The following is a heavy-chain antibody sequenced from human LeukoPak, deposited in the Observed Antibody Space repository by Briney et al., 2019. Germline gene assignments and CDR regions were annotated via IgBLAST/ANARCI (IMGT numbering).Heavy chain of an antibody. V-gene: IGHV3-23*01. CDR1: GFTFSGYA. Sequence: GGSLRLSCAASGFTFSGYAMSWVRQAPGKGLEWVSTFSGGGDHTYYADSVKGRFTISRDKSKNTLHLQMNSLRVEDTAVFYCAKDSGYDFFVDYFDYWGQGTLVTVSS. D-gene: IGHD5-12*01. CDR2: FSGGGDHT. J-gene: IGHJ4*02. CDR3: AKDSGYDFFVDYFDY.